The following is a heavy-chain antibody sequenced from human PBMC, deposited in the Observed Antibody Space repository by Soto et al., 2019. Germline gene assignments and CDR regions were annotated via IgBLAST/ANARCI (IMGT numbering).Heavy chain of an antibody. V-gene: IGHV3-23*01. Sequence: EVQLLESGGGLVQPGGSLRLSCAASGFTFSSYAMSWVRQAPGKGREWVSAISGSGGSTYYADSVKGRFTSTRGNTKNTLYLQMNSLRAEDTAVYYCATADYSKRKNFDYWGQGTLVTVSS. CDR3: ATADYSKRKNFDY. CDR1: GFTFSSYA. CDR2: ISGSGGST. D-gene: IGHD4-4*01. J-gene: IGHJ4*02.